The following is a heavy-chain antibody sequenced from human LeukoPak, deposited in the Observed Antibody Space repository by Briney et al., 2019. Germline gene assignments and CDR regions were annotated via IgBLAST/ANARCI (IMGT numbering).Heavy chain of an antibody. Sequence: PGGSLRLSCAASGFTVSSKYMSWVRQAPGKGLEWVSVIYSGGSTYYADSVKGRFTISRDNSKNTLYLQMNSLRAADTAVYYCARDLVSIGWYDAFDIWGQGTMVTVSS. CDR2: IYSGGST. D-gene: IGHD6-19*01. J-gene: IGHJ3*02. CDR1: GFTVSSKY. CDR3: ARDLVSIGWYDAFDI. V-gene: IGHV3-66*01.